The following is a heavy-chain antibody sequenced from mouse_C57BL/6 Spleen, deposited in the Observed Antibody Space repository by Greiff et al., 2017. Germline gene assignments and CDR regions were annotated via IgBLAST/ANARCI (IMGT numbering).Heavy chain of an antibody. Sequence: VQLQQSGPELVKPGASVKISCKASGYTFTDYYMNWVKQSHGKSLEWIGDINPNNGGTSYNQKFKGKATLTVDKSSSTAYMELRSLTSEDSAVYYCARGGYYGGYWYFDVWGTGTTVTVSS. D-gene: IGHD1-1*01. CDR2: INPNNGGT. CDR1: GYTFTDYY. J-gene: IGHJ1*03. V-gene: IGHV1-26*01. CDR3: ARGGYYGGYWYFDV.